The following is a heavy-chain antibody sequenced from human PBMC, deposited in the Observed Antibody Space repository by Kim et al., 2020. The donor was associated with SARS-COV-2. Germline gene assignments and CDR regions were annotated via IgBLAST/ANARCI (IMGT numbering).Heavy chain of an antibody. D-gene: IGHD3-10*01. V-gene: IGHV3-23*01. CDR2: ISGSGGST. CDR1: GFTFSSYA. J-gene: IGHJ6*02. Sequence: GGSLRLSCAASGFTFSSYAMSWVRQAPGKGLEWVSAISGSGGSTYYADSVKGRFTISRDNSKNTLYLQMNSLRAEDTAVYYCAKMVGWWFGELLPNPHGHYGMDVWGQGTTVTVSS. CDR3: AKMVGWWFGELLPNPHGHYGMDV.